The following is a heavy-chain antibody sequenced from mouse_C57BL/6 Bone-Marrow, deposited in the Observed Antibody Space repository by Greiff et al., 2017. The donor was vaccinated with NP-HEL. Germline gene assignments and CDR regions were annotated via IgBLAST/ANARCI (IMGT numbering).Heavy chain of an antibody. CDR3: TTYGWFAY. CDR1: GFNIKDDY. V-gene: IGHV14-4*01. CDR2: IDPENGDT. J-gene: IGHJ3*01. Sequence: EVQLQQSGAELVRPGASVKLSCTASGFNIKDDYMHWVKQRPEQGLEWIGWIDPENGDTEYASKFQGKATITADTSSNTAYLQLSSLTSEDTAAYYCTTYGWFAYWGQGTLVTVSA. D-gene: IGHD1-1*02.